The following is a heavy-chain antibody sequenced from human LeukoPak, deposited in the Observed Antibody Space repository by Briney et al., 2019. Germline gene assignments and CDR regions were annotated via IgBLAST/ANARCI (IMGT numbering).Heavy chain of an antibody. J-gene: IGHJ4*02. Sequence: GGSLRLSCAASGFTFDDYAMHWVRQAPGKGLEWVSGISWNSGSIGYADSVKGRFTISRDNAKNSLYLQMNSLRAEDTALYYCAKDVYSNYGQEGYFDYWGQGTLVTVSS. CDR1: GFTFDDYA. CDR2: ISWNSGSI. CDR3: AKDVYSNYGQEGYFDY. V-gene: IGHV3-9*01. D-gene: IGHD4-11*01.